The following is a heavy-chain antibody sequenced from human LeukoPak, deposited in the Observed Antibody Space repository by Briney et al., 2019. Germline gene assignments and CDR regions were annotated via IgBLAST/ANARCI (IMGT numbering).Heavy chain of an antibody. V-gene: IGHV1-18*04. CDR2: ISAYNGNT. J-gene: IGHJ5*02. Sequence: ASVKVSCKASGYTFTSYGISWVRQGPGQGLEWMGWISAYNGNTNYAQKLQGRVTMTKDTSTSTAYMELRSLRSDDTAVYYCARDSDGERVSWFDPWGQGTLVTVSS. D-gene: IGHD5-24*01. CDR1: GYTFTSYG. CDR3: ARDSDGERVSWFDP.